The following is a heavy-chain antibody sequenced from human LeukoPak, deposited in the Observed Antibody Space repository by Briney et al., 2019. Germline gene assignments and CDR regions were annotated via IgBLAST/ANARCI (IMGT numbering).Heavy chain of an antibody. Sequence: GASVKVSCKASGYTFTGYYMHWVRQAPGQGLEWMGWINPNSGGTNYAQKFQGRVTMTRDTSISTAYMELSRLRSDDTAVYYCARVQFLEWLPRQTDFDYWGQGTLVTVSS. CDR1: GYTFTGYY. CDR3: ARVQFLEWLPRQTDFDY. D-gene: IGHD3-3*01. J-gene: IGHJ4*02. V-gene: IGHV1-2*02. CDR2: INPNSGGT.